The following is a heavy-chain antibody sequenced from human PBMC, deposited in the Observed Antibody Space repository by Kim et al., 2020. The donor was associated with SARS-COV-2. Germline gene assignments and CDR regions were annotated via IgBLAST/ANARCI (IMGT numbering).Heavy chain of an antibody. CDR1: GGSFSGYY. CDR2: INHSGST. D-gene: IGHD6-13*01. J-gene: IGHJ4*02. CDR3: ARRGLKLGSCDY. V-gene: IGHV4-34*01. Sequence: SETLSLTCAVYGGSFSGYYWSWIRQPPGKGLEWIGEINHSGSTNYNPSLKSRVTISVDTSKNQFSLKLSSVTAADTAVYYCARRGLKLGSCDYWGQGTLVTVSS.